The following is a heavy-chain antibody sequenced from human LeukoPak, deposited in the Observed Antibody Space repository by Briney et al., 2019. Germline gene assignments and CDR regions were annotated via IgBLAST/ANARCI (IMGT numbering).Heavy chain of an antibody. J-gene: IGHJ4*02. Sequence: GGSLRLSCAASGFTFSGYAMSGLRQAPGKGLEGGSAISGRWGSTYYADPVKGRFTISRDNSKHTLYLQITSLRAEDTAVYCCAKDPTDSGDSLFDYWGQGTLVTVSS. CDR2: ISGRWGST. CDR1: GFTFSGYA. CDR3: AKDPTDSGDSLFDY. D-gene: IGHD4-17*01. V-gene: IGHV3-23*01.